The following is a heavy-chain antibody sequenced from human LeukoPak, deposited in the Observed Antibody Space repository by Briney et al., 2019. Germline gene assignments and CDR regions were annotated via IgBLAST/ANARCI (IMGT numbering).Heavy chain of an antibody. D-gene: IGHD5-12*01. CDR2: IRYDGTNK. CDR3: AKDSRGYSGYDRFDS. J-gene: IGHJ4*02. CDR1: GFTFGPYG. V-gene: IGHV3-30*02. Sequence: GGSLRLSCAASGFTFGPYGMHWVRQAPGKGLEWVAFIRYDGTNKYYGDSVKGQFTISRDNSKNTLYLQMNSLRVEDTAVYYCAKDSRGYSGYDRFDSWGQGTLVTVSS.